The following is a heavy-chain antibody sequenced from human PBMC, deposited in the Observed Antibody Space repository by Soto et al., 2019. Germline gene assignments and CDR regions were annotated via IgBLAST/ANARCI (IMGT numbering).Heavy chain of an antibody. J-gene: IGHJ4*02. Sequence: QVQLVQSGAEVREPGSSVRVSCKASGDSFNTDTFTWVRQAPGQGLEWMGGILPMFRTTDYSQHFRGRVTISADESTSTVYMELSSLRSEDTAVYYCARDMTRTVVPYFDFWGQGTLVTVSS. CDR3: ARDMTRTVVPYFDF. D-gene: IGHD1-7*01. CDR1: GDSFNTDT. V-gene: IGHV1-69*01. CDR2: ILPMFRTT.